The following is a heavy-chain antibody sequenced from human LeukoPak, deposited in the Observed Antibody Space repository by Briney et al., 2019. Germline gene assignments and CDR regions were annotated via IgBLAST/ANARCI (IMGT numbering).Heavy chain of an antibody. CDR2: IYYSGST. J-gene: IGHJ4*02. CDR3: ARGQRYSSGWNQYYFDY. CDR1: GGSISSSGYY. V-gene: IGHV4-39*07. D-gene: IGHD6-19*01. Sequence: PSETLSLTCTVSGGSISSSGYYWGWIRQPPGKGLEWIGSIYYSGSTYYNPSLKSRVTISVDTSKNQFSLKLSSVTAADTAVYYCARGQRYSSGWNQYYFDYWGQGTLVTVSS.